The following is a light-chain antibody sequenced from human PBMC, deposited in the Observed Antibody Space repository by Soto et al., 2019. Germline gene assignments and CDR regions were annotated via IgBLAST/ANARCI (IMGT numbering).Light chain of an antibody. CDR1: QGIGDT. V-gene: IGKV3-15*01. J-gene: IGKJ4*01. Sequence: VMTQSPATLSVSPGEGVTLSCRANQGIGDTLAWYQHKPGQTPRLLISDTSTRATGVPARFSGRGSGTDFSAPFSGLQPAGALSYCCQPSSGAGRTFGGGTRVDIK. CDR2: DTS. CDR3: QPSSGAGRT.